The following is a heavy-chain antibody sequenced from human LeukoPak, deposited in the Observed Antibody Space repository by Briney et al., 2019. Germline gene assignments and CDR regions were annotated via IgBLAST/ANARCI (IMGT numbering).Heavy chain of an antibody. Sequence: PSQTLSLTCTVSSDSINSGNYYWNWIRQPAGKGLKWIGRIYSSGSTNYNPSLKSRVTISVDTSKNQFSLKLSSVTAADTAVYYCARYEAVAGVFDYWGQGTLVTVSS. D-gene: IGHD6-19*01. J-gene: IGHJ4*02. V-gene: IGHV4-61*02. CDR3: ARYEAVAGVFDY. CDR1: SDSINSGNYY. CDR2: IYSSGST.